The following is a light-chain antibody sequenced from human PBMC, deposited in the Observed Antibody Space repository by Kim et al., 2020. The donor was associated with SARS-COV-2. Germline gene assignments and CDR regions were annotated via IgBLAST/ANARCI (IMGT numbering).Light chain of an antibody. J-gene: IGKJ2*01. CDR3: QHFHSYPYT. CDR1: QVLSSS. Sequence: SASVGDTVSITCRASQVLSSSLAWYQEKSGKAPRLLIYDVSNLDSGAPSRFSGARSGTDFILTISSLQPEDFATYYCQHFHSYPYTFGQGTKLEI. V-gene: IGKV1-13*02. CDR2: DVS.